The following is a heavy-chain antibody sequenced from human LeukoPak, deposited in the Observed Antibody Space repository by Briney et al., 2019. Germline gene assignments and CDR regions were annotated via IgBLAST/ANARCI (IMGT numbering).Heavy chain of an antibody. CDR2: IIPIFGTA. Sequence: GSSVKVSSTASGGTFIIYAISWVRQAPGQGLEWMGGIIPIFGTANYAQKFQGRVTITADESTSTAYMELSSLRSEDTAVYYCAGGAYCGGDCYSDYYGMDAWGQGTTVTVSS. CDR1: GGTFIIYA. J-gene: IGHJ6*02. D-gene: IGHD2-21*02. V-gene: IGHV1-69*01. CDR3: AGGAYCGGDCYSDYYGMDA.